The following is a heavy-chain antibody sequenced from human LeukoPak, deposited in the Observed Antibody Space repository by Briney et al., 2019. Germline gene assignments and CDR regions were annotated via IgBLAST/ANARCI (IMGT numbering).Heavy chain of an antibody. CDR3: ARDWKPDYYYGMDV. J-gene: IGHJ6*02. D-gene: IGHD1-1*01. V-gene: IGHV4-30-4*01. CDR1: GGSLSSGDYY. CDR2: IYYSGST. Sequence: SQTLSLTCTVSGGSLSSGDYYWGWIRQPPGTGLEWVGYIYYSGSTYYNPSLKSRVTISVDTSKNQFSLKLSSVTAADTAVYYCARDWKPDYYYGMDVWGQGTTVTVSS.